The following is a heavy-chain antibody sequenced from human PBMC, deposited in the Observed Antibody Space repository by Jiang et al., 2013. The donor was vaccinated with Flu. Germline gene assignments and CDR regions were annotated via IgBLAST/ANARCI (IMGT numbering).Heavy chain of an antibody. Sequence: VQLLESGGGLVQPGRSLRLSCAASGFTFDDYAMHWVRQAPGKGLEWVSGISWNSGSIGYADSVKGRFTISRDNAKNSLYLQMNSLRAEDTALYYCAKTHDYGGNRGGYYFDYWGQGTLVTVSS. V-gene: IGHV3-9*01. D-gene: IGHD4-23*01. CDR3: AKTHDYGGNRGGYYFDY. J-gene: IGHJ4*02. CDR2: ISWNSGSI. CDR1: GFTFDDYA.